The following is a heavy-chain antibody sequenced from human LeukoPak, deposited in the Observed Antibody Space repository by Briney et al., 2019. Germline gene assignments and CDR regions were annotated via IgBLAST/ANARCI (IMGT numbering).Heavy chain of an antibody. Sequence: SETLSLTCAVYGGSFSGYYWSWIRQPPGKGLEWIGEINHSGSTNYNPSLKSRVTISVYTSKNQFSLKLSSVSAADTAVYYCAREKIAVACVDYWGQGTLVTVSS. V-gene: IGHV4-34*01. J-gene: IGHJ4*02. CDR3: AREKIAVACVDY. CDR1: GGSFSGYY. D-gene: IGHD6-19*01. CDR2: INHSGST.